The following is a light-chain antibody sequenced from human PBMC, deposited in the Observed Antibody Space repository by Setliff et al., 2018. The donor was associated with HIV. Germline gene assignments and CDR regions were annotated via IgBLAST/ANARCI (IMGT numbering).Light chain of an antibody. J-gene: IGLJ1*01. CDR1: SSDIGAYNY. Sequence: QSALTQPASVSGSPGQPITISCTGTSSDIGAYNYVSWYQQHPGKAPKVMIYDVRKRPSGVSNRFSGSKSGNTASLTISGLQAEDEAAYYCSSYVNINTLVFGTGTKGTVL. V-gene: IGLV2-14*03. CDR2: DVR. CDR3: SSYVNINTLV.